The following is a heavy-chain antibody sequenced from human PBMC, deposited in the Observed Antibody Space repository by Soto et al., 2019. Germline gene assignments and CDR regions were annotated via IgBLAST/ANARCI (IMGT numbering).Heavy chain of an antibody. J-gene: IGHJ4*02. V-gene: IGHV4-59*01. CDR2: IYYSGTT. CDR1: VASTRNAY. Sequence: SDTLSVTCTVSVASTRNAYWSWIRQPPGKRLEWIGYIYYSGTTNYNPSLNSRVTISVDTSKNQFSLTLTSVTAADTAKYYCARQGDHYESSAYSIFDYWGQGALVT. D-gene: IGHD3-22*01. CDR3: ARQGDHYESSAYSIFDY.